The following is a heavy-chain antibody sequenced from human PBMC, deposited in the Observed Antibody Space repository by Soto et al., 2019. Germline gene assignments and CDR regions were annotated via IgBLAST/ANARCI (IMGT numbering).Heavy chain of an antibody. J-gene: IGHJ5*02. CDR1: GGTFSSYA. V-gene: IGHV1-69*13. CDR3: ARTSMVRGVIISSWFDP. Sequence: GASVKVSCKASGGTFSSYAISWVRQAPGQGLEWMGGIIPIFGTANYAQKFQGRVTITADESTSTAYMELSSLRSEDTAVYYCARTSMVRGVIISSWFDPWGQGTLVTVSS. CDR2: IIPIFGTA. D-gene: IGHD3-10*01.